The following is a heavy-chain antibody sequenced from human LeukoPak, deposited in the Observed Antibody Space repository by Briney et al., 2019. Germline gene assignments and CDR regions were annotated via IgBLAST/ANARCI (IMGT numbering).Heavy chain of an antibody. D-gene: IGHD3-22*01. CDR3: ARDGPGPDSYDSSGYNLPTSNSFDF. CDR1: GFTFSSYA. Sequence: GGSLRLSCAASGFTFSSYAMHWVRQAPGKGLEWVTVISYDGIYENHADSVKGRFTISRDNSKNTLYLQMNSVRLDDTAVYYCARDGPGPDSYDSSGYNLPTSNSFDFWGQGTLVTVSS. CDR2: ISYDGIYE. V-gene: IGHV3-30-3*01. J-gene: IGHJ4*02.